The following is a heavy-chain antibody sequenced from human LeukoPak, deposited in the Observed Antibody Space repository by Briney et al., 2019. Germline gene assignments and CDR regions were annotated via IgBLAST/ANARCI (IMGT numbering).Heavy chain of an antibody. J-gene: IGHJ3*02. V-gene: IGHV3-74*01. Sequence: GGSLRLSCAASGFTFSSYWMHWVRQAPGKGLVWVSRINSDGSSTSYADSVKSRFTISRDNAKNTLYLQMNSLRAEDTAVYYCARAFTPLGYDFWSGYSGSAFDIWGQGTMVTVSS. CDR2: INSDGSST. CDR1: GFTFSSYW. D-gene: IGHD3-3*01. CDR3: ARAFTPLGYDFWSGYSGSAFDI.